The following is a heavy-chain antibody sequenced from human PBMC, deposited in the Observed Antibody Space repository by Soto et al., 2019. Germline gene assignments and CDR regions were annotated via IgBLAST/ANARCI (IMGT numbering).Heavy chain of an antibody. V-gene: IGHV3-7*05. CDR1: GSSFSSHW. Sequence: EVQLVESGGGLARLGESRRLSCAASGSSFSSHWLSWVRQAPGKGLEWVANIKEDGSEKNYVDSVKGRFTISRDNAKNSLYLQMNSLRDDDMAVYYCSRGTRGGDWGQGTLVTVSS. J-gene: IGHJ4*02. D-gene: IGHD2-15*01. CDR2: IKEDGSEK. CDR3: SRGTRGGD.